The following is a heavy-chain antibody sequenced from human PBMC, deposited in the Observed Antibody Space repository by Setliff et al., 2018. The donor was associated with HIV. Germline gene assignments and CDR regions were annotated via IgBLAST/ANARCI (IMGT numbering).Heavy chain of an antibody. V-gene: IGHV3-43*01. J-gene: IGHJ4*02. Sequence: QPGGSLRLSCAASGFTVSSNYMSWVRQAPGKGLEWVSLISWDGDSTYYADSVKGRFTISRDNSKNSLYLQMNSLRTEDTALYYCVKGVEYGDYGSDYWGQGTLVTVSS. CDR3: VKGVEYGDYGSDY. D-gene: IGHD4-17*01. CDR2: ISWDGDST. CDR1: GFTVSSNY.